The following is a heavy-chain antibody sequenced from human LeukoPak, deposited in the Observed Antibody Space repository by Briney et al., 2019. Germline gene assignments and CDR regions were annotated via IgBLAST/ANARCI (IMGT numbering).Heavy chain of an antibody. CDR2: IYYSGST. J-gene: IGHJ4*02. CDR3: AREGSGYSYGGLDY. D-gene: IGHD5-18*01. V-gene: IGHV4-59*01. CDR1: GGSISSYY. Sequence: SETLSLTCTVSGGSISSYYWSWIRQPPGKGLEWIGYIYYSGSTNYNPSLKSRVTISVDTSKNQFSLKLYSVTAEDTAVYYCAREGSGYSYGGLDYWGQGTLVTVSS.